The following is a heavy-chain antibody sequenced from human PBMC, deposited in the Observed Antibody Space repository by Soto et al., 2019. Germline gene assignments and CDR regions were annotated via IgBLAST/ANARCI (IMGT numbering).Heavy chain of an antibody. D-gene: IGHD4-4*01. Sequence: PGGSLRLSCAASGFTFSSYSMNWVRQAPGKGLEWVSSISSSSSYIYYADSVKGRFTISRDNAKNSLYLQMNSLRAEDTAVYYCAGDMTKVHRYYYYGMDVWGQGTTVTVSS. V-gene: IGHV3-21*01. CDR2: ISSSSSYI. CDR3: AGDMTKVHRYYYYGMDV. J-gene: IGHJ6*02. CDR1: GFTFSSYS.